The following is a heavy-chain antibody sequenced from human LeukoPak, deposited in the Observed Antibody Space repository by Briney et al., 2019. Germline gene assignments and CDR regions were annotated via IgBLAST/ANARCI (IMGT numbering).Heavy chain of an antibody. Sequence: PGGSLRLSCAASGFTFSSYSMNWVRQAPGKGLEWVSSISSSSSYIYYADSVKGRFTISRDNAKNSLYLQMNSLRAEDTAVYYCARAGIVVVPAASSYYYYYYMDVWGKGTTVTVSS. CDR1: GFTFSSYS. V-gene: IGHV3-21*01. D-gene: IGHD2-2*01. CDR3: ARAGIVVVPAASSYYYYYYMDV. CDR2: ISSSSSYI. J-gene: IGHJ6*03.